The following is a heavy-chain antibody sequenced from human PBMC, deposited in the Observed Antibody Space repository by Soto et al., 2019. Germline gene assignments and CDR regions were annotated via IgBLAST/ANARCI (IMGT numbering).Heavy chain of an antibody. D-gene: IGHD2-2*01. Sequence: PSETLSLTCTVSGGSISSSSYYWGWIRQPPGKGLEWIGSIYYSGSTYYNPSLKSRVTISVDTSKNQFSLKLSSVTAADTAVYYCARRGDIVVVGGMDVWGQGTTVT. CDR2: IYYSGST. CDR1: GGSISSSSYY. V-gene: IGHV4-39*01. CDR3: ARRGDIVVVGGMDV. J-gene: IGHJ6*02.